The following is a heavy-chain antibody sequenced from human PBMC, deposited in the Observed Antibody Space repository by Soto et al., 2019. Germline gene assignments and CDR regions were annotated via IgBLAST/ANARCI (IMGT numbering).Heavy chain of an antibody. CDR3: AKDTDVVVPAAMGYFDY. J-gene: IGHJ4*02. V-gene: IGHV3-9*01. Sequence: SLRLSCAASGFTFSSYAMRWVRQAPGKGLEWVSGISWNSGSICYADSVKGRFTISRDNAKNSLYLQMNSLRPEDTALYYCAKDTDVVVPAAMGYFDYWGQGALVTVSS. CDR1: GFTFSSYA. CDR2: ISWNSGSI. D-gene: IGHD2-2*01.